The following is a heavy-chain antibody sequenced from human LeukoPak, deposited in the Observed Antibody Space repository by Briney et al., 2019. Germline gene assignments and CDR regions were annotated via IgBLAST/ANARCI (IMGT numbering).Heavy chain of an antibody. CDR1: GGTCSSYA. V-gene: IGHV1-69*13. D-gene: IGHD6-19*01. CDR3: ATAATKIAVVSFDY. J-gene: IGHJ4*02. CDR2: IIPIFGTA. Sequence: SVKLSCKSSGGTCSSYAISWVRQAPGPGLEWLGGIIPIFGTANYAQKFQGRVTITADESTSTAYMELSSLRSEDTAVYYCATAATKIAVVSFDYWGQGTLVTVSS.